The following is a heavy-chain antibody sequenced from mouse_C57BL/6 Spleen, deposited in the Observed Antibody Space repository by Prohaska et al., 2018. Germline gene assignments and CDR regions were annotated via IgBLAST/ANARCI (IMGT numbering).Heavy chain of an antibody. CDR1: GFTFSGFW. CDR2: INSYGSVI. V-gene: IGHV11-2*01. D-gene: IGHD2-1*01. Sequence: EVQLLETGGGLVQPGGSRGLSCEGSGFTFSGFWMSWVRQTPGKTLEWIGDINSYGSVINYAPYIKDRFTIFRDNDKSTLYMQMGNVRSEDTATYFCMRYGNYWYFDVWGTGTTVTVSS. J-gene: IGHJ1*03. CDR3: MRYGNYWYFDV.